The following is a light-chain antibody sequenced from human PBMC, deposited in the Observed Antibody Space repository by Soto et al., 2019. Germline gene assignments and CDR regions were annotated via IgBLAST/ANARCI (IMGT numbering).Light chain of an antibody. V-gene: IGKV3-15*01. J-gene: IGKJ1*01. CDR2: GAS. CDR1: QRVTNN. Sequence: ETVLTQSPATLSLSPGETATLSCRASQRVTNNLAWYQWELGQPPRLLIYGASTRATGIPVRFRGSGSGTEFTLASSSPQSEDSAVYYCQQHHNWPWTLGQGTRVELK. CDR3: QQHHNWPWT.